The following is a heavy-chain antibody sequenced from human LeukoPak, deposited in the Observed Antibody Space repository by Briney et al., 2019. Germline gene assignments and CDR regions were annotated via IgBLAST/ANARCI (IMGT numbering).Heavy chain of an antibody. CDR2: IYYSGST. Sequence: SETLSLTCTVSGVSISSYYWSWIRQPPGKGLEWIGYIYYSGSTNYNPSLKSRVTISVDTSKNQFSLKLSSVTAADTAVYYCAREDYDFWSGYYFGPRENWFDPWGQGTLVTVSS. CDR1: GVSISSYY. V-gene: IGHV4-59*01. J-gene: IGHJ5*02. CDR3: AREDYDFWSGYYFGPRENWFDP. D-gene: IGHD3-3*01.